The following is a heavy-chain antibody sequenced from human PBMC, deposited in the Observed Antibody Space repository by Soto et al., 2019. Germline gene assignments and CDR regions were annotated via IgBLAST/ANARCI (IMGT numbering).Heavy chain of an antibody. Sequence: QVQLQESGPGLVKPSGTLSLTCAVSSYSITSSNWWSWVRQSPGKGLEWIGEVSHSGSTNYIPSLKSRVTISVDKSRNQFSLRLNSVTAADTAVYYCARNRYGGYDFDYWGQGTLVTVSS. J-gene: IGHJ4*02. CDR2: VSHSGST. D-gene: IGHD5-12*01. CDR1: SYSITSSNW. CDR3: ARNRYGGYDFDY. V-gene: IGHV4-4*02.